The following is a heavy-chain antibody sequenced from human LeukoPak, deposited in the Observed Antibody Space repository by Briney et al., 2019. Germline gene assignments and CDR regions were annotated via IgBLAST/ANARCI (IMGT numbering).Heavy chain of an antibody. J-gene: IGHJ4*02. CDR2: IRYDGSNK. CDR3: AKDILWSPDS. CDR1: GFTFSSYG. V-gene: IGHV3-30*02. D-gene: IGHD3-10*01. Sequence: PGGSLRLSCAASGFTFSSYGMHWVRQAPGKGLEWVSFIRYDGSNKYYGDSVKGRFTISRDNSKNTLYLQMNSLRAEDTAMYYCAKDILWSPDSWGQGTLVTVSS.